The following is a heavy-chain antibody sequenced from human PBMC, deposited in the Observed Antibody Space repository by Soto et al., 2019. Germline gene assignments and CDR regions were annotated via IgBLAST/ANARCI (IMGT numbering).Heavy chain of an antibody. V-gene: IGHV4-34*01. D-gene: IGHD6-6*01. CDR3: GRAGRIAGRPTNP. J-gene: IGHJ5*02. CDR2: INHSGST. CDR1: GGSFSGYY. Sequence: SGTLSLTCAVYGGSFSGYYWSWIRQPPGKGLEWIGEINHSGSTNYNPSLKSRVTISVDTSKNQLSLKLSSVTAADTAVYYCGRAGRIAGRPTNPWGQGTRVTVSS.